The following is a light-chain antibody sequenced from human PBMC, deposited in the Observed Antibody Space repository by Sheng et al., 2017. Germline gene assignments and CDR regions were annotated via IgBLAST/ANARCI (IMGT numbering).Light chain of an antibody. J-gene: IGKJ2*01. CDR1: QSLNSW. Sequence: DIQMTQSPSSVSASIGDRVTITCRASQSLNSWLAWYQQKPGKAPKLLIYAASSLQSGVPSRFSGSGSGSDFTLTINNLQPEDFATYFCLQAYSFPYTFGQGTSLEIK. CDR2: AAS. V-gene: IGKV1-12*01. CDR3: LQAYSFPYT.